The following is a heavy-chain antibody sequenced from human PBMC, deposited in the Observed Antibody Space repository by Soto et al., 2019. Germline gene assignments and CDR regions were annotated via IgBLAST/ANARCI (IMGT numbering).Heavy chain of an antibody. CDR2: FNTYNGNT. CDR3: ARERGGYSYGDY. CDR1: GCTFSSYG. Sequence: QVQLVQSGAEVKKPGASVKVSCKASGCTFSSYGITWVRQAPGQRLEWMGWFNTYNGNTNYAQKLQGRVTMTTDTSTSTAYMELRSLRSDDTAVYYCARERGGYSYGDYWGRGALVTVSS. D-gene: IGHD5-18*01. J-gene: IGHJ4*02. V-gene: IGHV1-18*01.